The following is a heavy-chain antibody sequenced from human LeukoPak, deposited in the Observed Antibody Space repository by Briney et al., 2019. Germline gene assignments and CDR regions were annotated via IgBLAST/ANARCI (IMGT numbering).Heavy chain of an antibody. V-gene: IGHV1-2*02. CDR1: GYTFTGYY. CDR2: INPNSGST. J-gene: IGHJ4*02. CDR3: ARRENYGDYFDY. Sequence: ASVKVSCKASGYTFTGYYMHWVRQAPGQGLEWMGWINPNSGSTNYAQKFQGRVTMTRDTSISTAFMDLSRLRSDDTAVYYCARRENYGDYFDYWGQGTLVTVSS. D-gene: IGHD4-17*01.